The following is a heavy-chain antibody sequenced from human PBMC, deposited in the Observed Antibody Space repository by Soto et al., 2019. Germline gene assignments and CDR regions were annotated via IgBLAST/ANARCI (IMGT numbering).Heavy chain of an antibody. V-gene: IGHV4-38-2*02. Sequence: SETLSLTCAVSGYSISSGYYWGWIRQPPGKGLEWIGYIYYSGSTYYNPSLKSRVTISVDTSKNQFSLKLSSVTAADTAVYYCARDPGRVVRANYNWFDPWGQGTLVTVSS. CDR3: ARDPGRVVRANYNWFDP. CDR2: IYYSGST. J-gene: IGHJ5*02. CDR1: GYSISSGYY. D-gene: IGHD2-8*01.